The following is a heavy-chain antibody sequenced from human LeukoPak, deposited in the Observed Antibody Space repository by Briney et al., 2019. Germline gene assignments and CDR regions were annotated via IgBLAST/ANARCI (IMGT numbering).Heavy chain of an antibody. V-gene: IGHV4-39*07. J-gene: IGHJ3*02. CDR3: ARDPYYDSSGYYRAFDI. CDR1: GGSISSSSYY. D-gene: IGHD3-22*01. CDR2: IYYSGST. Sequence: SETLSLTCTVSGGSISSSSYYWGWIRQPPGKGLEWIGSIYYSGSTYYNPSLKSRVTISVDTSKNQFSLKLSSVTAADTAVYYCARDPYYDSSGYYRAFDIWSQGTMVTVSS.